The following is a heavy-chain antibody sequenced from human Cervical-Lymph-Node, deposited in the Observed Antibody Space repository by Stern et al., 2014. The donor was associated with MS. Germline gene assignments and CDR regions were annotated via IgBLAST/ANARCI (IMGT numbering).Heavy chain of an antibody. D-gene: IGHD1-1*01. V-gene: IGHV3-53*01. J-gene: IGHJ4*02. CDR1: GFTVSRDY. Sequence: EVQLLESGGGVIQPGGSLRLSCTASGFTVSRDYMTWVRQAPGKGLEWVSLITNVGSTFYTDSVKGRFTIYRDDSKNTVYLHMTSLRAEDTAMYYCARDTSSPERSDWWGQGTLVTVSS. CDR2: ITNVGST. CDR3: ARDTSSPERSDW.